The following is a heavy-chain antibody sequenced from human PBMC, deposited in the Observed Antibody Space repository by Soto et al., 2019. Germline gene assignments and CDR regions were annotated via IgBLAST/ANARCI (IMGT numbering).Heavy chain of an antibody. V-gene: IGHV3-30-3*01. CDR1: GFTFSSYA. CDR2: ISYDGSNK. CDR3: AREGGITMIVVVPIGPADY. J-gene: IGHJ4*02. Sequence: PGGSLRLSCAASGFTFSSYAMHWVRQAPGKGLEWVAVISYDGSNKYYADSVKGRFTISRDNSKNTLYLQMNSLGAEDTAVYYCAREGGITMIVVVPIGPADYWGQGTLVTVSS. D-gene: IGHD3-22*01.